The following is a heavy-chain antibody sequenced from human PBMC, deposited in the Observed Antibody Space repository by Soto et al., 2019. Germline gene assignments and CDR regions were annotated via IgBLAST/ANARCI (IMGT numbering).Heavy chain of an antibody. CDR3: ARRSPSWAFDI. Sequence: EVQLLESGGGLVQPGGSLRLSCAASGFTFSNYAMNWVRQAPGKGLEWVSVISGSGSSTYYADSVKGRFSISRDHSKNTLHLQMSSLRADDTAVYYCARRSPSWAFDIWGQGTMVTVSS. V-gene: IGHV3-23*01. CDR1: GFTFSNYA. CDR2: ISGSGSST. D-gene: IGHD2-15*01. J-gene: IGHJ3*02.